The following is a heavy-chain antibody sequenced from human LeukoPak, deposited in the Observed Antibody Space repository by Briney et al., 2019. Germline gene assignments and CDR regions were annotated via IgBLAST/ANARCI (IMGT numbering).Heavy chain of an antibody. CDR2: TYYSGST. V-gene: IGHV4-59*01. D-gene: IGHD6-19*01. J-gene: IGHJ3*02. CDR3: ARVDPYSSGWKNAFDI. Sequence: SETLSLTCTVAGGSISSYYWSWIRQPPGKGLEWIGYTYYSGSTNYNPSLKSRVTISVDTSKNQFSLKLSSVTAADTAVYYCARVDPYSSGWKNAFDIWGQGTMVTVSS. CDR1: GGSISSYY.